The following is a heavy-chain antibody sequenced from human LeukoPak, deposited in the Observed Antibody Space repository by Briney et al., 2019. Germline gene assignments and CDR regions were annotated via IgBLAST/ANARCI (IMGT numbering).Heavy chain of an antibody. CDR2: ISGGGSIV. Sequence: GGSLGLSCAASGFIFNTYEMNWVRQAPGKGLEWVSYISGGGSIVYYSDSVKGRFTISRDNAKNSLYLQMNSLTAEDTAVYYCARGGRGGYNWDYWGQGTLVTVSS. CDR1: GFIFNTYE. D-gene: IGHD5-24*01. J-gene: IGHJ4*02. CDR3: ARGGRGGYNWDY. V-gene: IGHV3-48*03.